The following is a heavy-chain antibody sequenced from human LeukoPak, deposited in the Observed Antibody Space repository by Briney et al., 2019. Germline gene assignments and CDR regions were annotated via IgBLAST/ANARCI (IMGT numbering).Heavy chain of an antibody. Sequence: GGSLRLSCVASGFTFSSYWIFCVRQAPGKGLEWLANMKQDGNEKFYVDSVKGRFTISRDNDKNSLYLQMNRLRAQDTAENYCTNERRRDDILTASFSDWGQGILVTVSS. CDR1: GFTFSSYW. V-gene: IGHV3-7*01. J-gene: IGHJ4*02. D-gene: IGHD3-9*01. CDR3: TNERRRDDILTASFSD. CDR2: MKQDGNEK.